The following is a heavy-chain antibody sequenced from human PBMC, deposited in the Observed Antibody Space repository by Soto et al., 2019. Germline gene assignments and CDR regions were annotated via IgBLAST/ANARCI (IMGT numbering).Heavy chain of an antibody. D-gene: IGHD6-13*01. CDR1: GFTVSRNY. J-gene: IGHJ3*01. CDR2: IYVDGST. V-gene: IGHV3-66*01. CDR3: ASPLGYITSKDPFAV. Sequence: EVQLVESGGGLVQPGGSLRLSCAASGFTVSRNYMTWVRQAPGKGLEWVSVIYVDGSTYYAGSVKGRFTISRDSSKNTLYLQMNSLRAEDTAVYYCASPLGYITSKDPFAVCGQGTMVTVSS.